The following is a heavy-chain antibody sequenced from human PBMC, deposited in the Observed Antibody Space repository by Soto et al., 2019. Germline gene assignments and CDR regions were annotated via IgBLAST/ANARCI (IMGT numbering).Heavy chain of an antibody. Sequence: QVQLVQSGAEVKKPGASVKVSCKASGNTFNIYTMHWVRQAPGQGLEWMGWINAGTGFTQYSQKFQGRVTITRDTSASTAYMDLSSLKSEDTAVYYCAGDAYSGGWGYYFDYWGQGTLVTVSS. CDR3: AGDAYSGGWGYYFDY. D-gene: IGHD6-19*01. V-gene: IGHV1-3*01. J-gene: IGHJ4*02. CDR1: GNTFNIYT. CDR2: INAGTGFT.